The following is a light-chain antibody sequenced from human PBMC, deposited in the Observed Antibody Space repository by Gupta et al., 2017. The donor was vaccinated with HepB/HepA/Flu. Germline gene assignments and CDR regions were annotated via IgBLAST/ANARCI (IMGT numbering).Light chain of an antibody. J-gene: IGKJ1*01. CDR3: QQTYRART. CDR1: QSIRGL. V-gene: IGKV1-39*01. CDR2: DVS. Sequence: DIQRTQSPSSLSASVGDRVAITCRASQSIRGLLNWYQQKPGKAPQLLIYDVSSLQTGVPSRFSGSGSGTDFTLTISSLQPEDFATYYCQQTYRARTFGQGTKVEVK.